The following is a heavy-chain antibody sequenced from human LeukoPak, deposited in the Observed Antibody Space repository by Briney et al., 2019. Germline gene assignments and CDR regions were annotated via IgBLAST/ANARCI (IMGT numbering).Heavy chain of an antibody. CDR3: ARLIAYGGLYFYYYMDV. D-gene: IGHD2-21*01. J-gene: IGHJ6*03. CDR1: GGSISNTN. V-gene: IGHV4-39*02. CDR2: IDSSGSS. Sequence: SETLSLTCTVSGGSISNTNWGWIRQPPGKGLEWIGNIDSSGSSHYNPSLRSRATISVDTSKSHFSLKLTSVTAADTALYYCARLIAYGGLYFYYYMDVWGKGTTVAVSS.